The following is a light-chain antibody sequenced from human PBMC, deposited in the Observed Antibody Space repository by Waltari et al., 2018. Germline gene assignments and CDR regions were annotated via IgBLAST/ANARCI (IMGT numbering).Light chain of an antibody. J-gene: IGKJ2*01. V-gene: IGKV2-28*01. Sequence: DIVMTQSPLSLSVTPGEPASISCRSSQSLLHSNGYNYLDWYLQKPGQSPQLLICLGSNGASGVPDRFSGSGSGTEYTLKISRVEAEDVGVYYCMQALQTPYTFGQGTKLEIK. CDR2: LGS. CDR3: MQALQTPYT. CDR1: QSLLHSNGYNY.